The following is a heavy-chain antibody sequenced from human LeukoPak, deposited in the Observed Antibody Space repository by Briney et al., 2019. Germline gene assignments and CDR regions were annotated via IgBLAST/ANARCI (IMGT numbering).Heavy chain of an antibody. D-gene: IGHD6-25*01. V-gene: IGHV1-69*04. CDR2: IIPILGIA. Sequence: ASVKVSCKASGGTFSSYAISWVRQAPEQGLEWMGRIIPILGIANYAQKFQGRVTITADKSTSTAYMELSSLRSEDTAVYYCARFIAAGYYYYGMDVWGQGTTVTVSS. CDR3: ARFIAAGYYYYGMDV. CDR1: GGTFSSYA. J-gene: IGHJ6*02.